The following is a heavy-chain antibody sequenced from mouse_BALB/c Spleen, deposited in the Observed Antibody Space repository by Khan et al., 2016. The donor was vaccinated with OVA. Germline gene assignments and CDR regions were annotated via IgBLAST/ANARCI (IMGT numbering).Heavy chain of an antibody. D-gene: IGHD1-1*02. CDR3: TRSGWAAFAY. Sequence: QVQLQQPGAELVKPGASVKLSCKASGYTFTSYYIYWVKQRPGQGLEWIGGINPSNGGTYFNEKFESKATLTVDKSSSPAFMQVSSLASEDSAVYYCTRSGWAAFAYWGQGTLVTVSA. V-gene: IGHV1S81*02. CDR1: GYTFTSYY. CDR2: INPSNGGT. J-gene: IGHJ3*01.